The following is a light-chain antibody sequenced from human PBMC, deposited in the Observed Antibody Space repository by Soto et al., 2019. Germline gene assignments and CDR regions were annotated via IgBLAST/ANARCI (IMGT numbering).Light chain of an antibody. CDR2: AAS. J-gene: IGKJ2*01. V-gene: IGKV1-39*01. CDR3: QQSYSTPYT. CDR1: QSVSSY. Sequence: DIQMTQSPSSLSASVGDRATITCRASQSVSSYLKWYQQKPGRDPKLLIYAASSFQSGVPSRFSGNGSGTDFTLTISSLQPEDFATYYCQQSYSTPYTFGQGTKLEIK.